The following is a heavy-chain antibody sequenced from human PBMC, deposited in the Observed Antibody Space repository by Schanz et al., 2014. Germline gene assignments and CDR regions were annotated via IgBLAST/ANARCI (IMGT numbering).Heavy chain of an antibody. V-gene: IGHV3-23*04. Sequence: EVVLVESGGASVQPGGSLRLSCAASGFTFRNYVMDWVRQAPGTGLEWVASITYNGDSTYYTDSVKGRFTISRDNSRNTLYLQMDGLRAEDTAVYYCAKPPPGYLITWYTYYFVSWGQGTLVTVSS. D-gene: IGHD1-1*01. CDR1: GFTFRNYV. CDR2: ITYNGDST. CDR3: AKPPPGYLITWYTYYFVS. J-gene: IGHJ4*02.